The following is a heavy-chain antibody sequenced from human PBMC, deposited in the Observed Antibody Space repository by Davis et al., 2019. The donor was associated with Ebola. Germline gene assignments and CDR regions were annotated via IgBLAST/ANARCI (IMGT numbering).Heavy chain of an antibody. V-gene: IGHV1-69*06. CDR3: ARDLVVGAFDP. Sequence: SVKVSCKASGYTFTSYGISWVRQAPGQGLEWMGGIIPIFGTANYAQKFQGRVTITADKSTSTAYMELSSLRSDDTAVYYCARDLVVGAFDPWGQGTLVTVSS. J-gene: IGHJ5*02. CDR1: GYTFTSYG. D-gene: IGHD2-15*01. CDR2: IIPIFGTA.